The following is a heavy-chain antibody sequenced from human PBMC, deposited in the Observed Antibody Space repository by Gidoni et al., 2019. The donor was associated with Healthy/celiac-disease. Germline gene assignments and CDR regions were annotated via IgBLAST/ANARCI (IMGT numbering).Heavy chain of an antibody. V-gene: IGHV3-49*04. CDR2: IRSKAYGGTT. CDR3: TREPGVGGAYYFDY. Sequence: EVQLVESGRGLVQPGRSLSLSSTASGFTFGDYAMSWVRQAPGKGLEWVGFIRSKAYGGTTEYAASVKGRFTISRDDSKSIAYLQMNSLKTEDTAVYYCTREPGVGGAYYFDYWGQGTLVTVSS. CDR1: GFTFGDYA. D-gene: IGHD3-10*01. J-gene: IGHJ4*02.